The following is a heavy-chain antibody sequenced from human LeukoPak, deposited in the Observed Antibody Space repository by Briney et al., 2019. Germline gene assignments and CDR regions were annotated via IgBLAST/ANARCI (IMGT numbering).Heavy chain of an antibody. V-gene: IGHV3-23*01. J-gene: IGHJ4*02. D-gene: IGHD3-9*01. CDR3: ATLRYFDWLQSAFDY. CDR2: ISGSGGST. Sequence: PGGSLRLSCAASGFTFSSYAMSWVRQAPGKGLEWVSAISGSGGSTYYADSVKGRFTISRDNSKNTLYLQMNSLRAEDTAVYYCATLRYFDWLQSAFDYWGQGTLVTVSS. CDR1: GFTFSSYA.